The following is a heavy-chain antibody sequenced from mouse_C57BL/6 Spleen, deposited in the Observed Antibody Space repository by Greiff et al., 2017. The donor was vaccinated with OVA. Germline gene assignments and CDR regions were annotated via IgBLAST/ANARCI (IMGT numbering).Heavy chain of an antibody. D-gene: IGHD3-2*02. CDR1: GYTFTGYW. V-gene: IGHV1-9*01. CDR2: ILPGSGNT. J-gene: IGHJ3*01. Sequence: VQLQQSGAELMKPGASVKLSCKATGYTFTGYWIEWVKQRPGHGLEWIGEILPGSGNTNYNAKFKGKATFTADKSSNTAYMQLSSLTTEDSAIFNCARIDSSGSAWFAYWGQGTLVTVSA. CDR3: ARIDSSGSAWFAY.